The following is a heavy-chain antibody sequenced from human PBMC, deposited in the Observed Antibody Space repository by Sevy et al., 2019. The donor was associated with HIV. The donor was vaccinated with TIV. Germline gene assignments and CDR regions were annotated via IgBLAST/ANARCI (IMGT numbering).Heavy chain of an antibody. CDR3: ARDSAVVPRALVY. D-gene: IGHD2-15*01. CDR1: GDSISSYF. CDR2: LYYSGSS. Sequence: SETLSLTCNVSGDSISSYFWSWFRQFPGKGLEWIGYLYYSGSSEYNPSLRSRVTISIDTSKKYLSMKLTSVTAADTAVYYCARDSAVVPRALVYWGQRTLVTVSS. J-gene: IGHJ4*02. V-gene: IGHV4-59*01.